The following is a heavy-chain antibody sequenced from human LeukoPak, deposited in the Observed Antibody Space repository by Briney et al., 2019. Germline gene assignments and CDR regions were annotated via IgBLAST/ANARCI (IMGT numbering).Heavy chain of an antibody. Sequence: SETLSLTCTVSGGSISSFYWSWIRQPAGKGLEWIGRIYTSGSTNYKPSLKSRVTMSVDTSKNQFSLTLSSVTAADTAVYYCAREHSSDWWGFDCWGQGTLVTVSS. V-gene: IGHV4-4*07. CDR3: AREHSSDWWGFDC. D-gene: IGHD6-19*01. CDR2: IYTSGST. J-gene: IGHJ4*02. CDR1: GGSISSFY.